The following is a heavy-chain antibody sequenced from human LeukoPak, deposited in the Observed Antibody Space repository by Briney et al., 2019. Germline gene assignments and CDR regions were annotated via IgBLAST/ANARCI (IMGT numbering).Heavy chain of an antibody. D-gene: IGHD3-10*01. Sequence: GGSLRLSCAASGFTFSDYYMSWIRQAPGKGLEWVSYISSSGSTIYYADSVKGRFTISRDNAKNSLYLQMNSLRAEDTAVYYCARDQGNTMVRGVTPDAFDIWGQGTMVTVSS. CDR1: GFTFSDYY. CDR2: ISSSGSTI. V-gene: IGHV3-11*04. CDR3: ARDQGNTMVRGVTPDAFDI. J-gene: IGHJ3*02.